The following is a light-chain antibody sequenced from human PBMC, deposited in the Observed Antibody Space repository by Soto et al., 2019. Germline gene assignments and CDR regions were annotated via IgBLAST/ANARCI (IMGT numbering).Light chain of an antibody. CDR3: QQYDSYPFA. V-gene: IGKV1-16*01. CDR1: QGINNY. J-gene: IGKJ3*01. Sequence: DIQMTQSPSSLSASVGDRVTITCRASQGINNYLARFQQKPGKAPKSLLYTASTLLSGVTTSFRGSGSGTDLTLTISSLQPEDYATYYCQQYDSYPFAFDAGTNVDI. CDR2: TAS.